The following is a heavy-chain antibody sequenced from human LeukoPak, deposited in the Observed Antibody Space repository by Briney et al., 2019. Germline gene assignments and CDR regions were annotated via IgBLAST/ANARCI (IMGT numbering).Heavy chain of an antibody. CDR3: AKSLRGVVREMTGYHCDF. CDR2: ISGSGGST. Sequence: GGSLRLSCAASGFTFSSYAMSWVRQAPGKGLEWVSSISGSGGSTYSADSVKCRFTISSDNSKTPLYLQLNSLRAEVAAVYCCAKSLRGVVREMTGYHCDFWGQGTLV. V-gene: IGHV3-23*01. CDR1: GFTFSSYA. J-gene: IGHJ4*02. D-gene: IGHD3-16*02.